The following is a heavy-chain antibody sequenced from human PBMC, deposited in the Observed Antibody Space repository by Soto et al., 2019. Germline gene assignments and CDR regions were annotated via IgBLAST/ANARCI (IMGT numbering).Heavy chain of an antibody. Sequence: ASVNVYWKAAGYGFSIYAMHWVRQAPGQRLEWMGWINAGNGNTKYSQKFQGRVTITRDTSASTAYMELSSLRSEDTAVYYCARDLGIAVAGPDYWGQGTLVTVSS. D-gene: IGHD6-19*01. V-gene: IGHV1-3*01. CDR2: INAGNGNT. CDR3: ARDLGIAVAGPDY. CDR1: GYGFSIYA. J-gene: IGHJ4*02.